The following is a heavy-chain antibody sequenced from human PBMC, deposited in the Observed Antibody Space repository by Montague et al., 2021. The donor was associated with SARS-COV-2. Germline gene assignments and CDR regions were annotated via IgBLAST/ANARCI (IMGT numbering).Heavy chain of an antibody. Sequence: SLRLSCAASQFTFSRYEMNWVRQAPGKGLEWVSYISSTGYTIYYADSVKGRFTISRVNAKNLLYLQMNSLRAEDTAIYYCARDSPSSGWSYYFDYWGQGTMVTVSS. CDR3: ARDSPSSGWSYYFDY. D-gene: IGHD6-19*01. CDR2: ISSTGYTI. V-gene: IGHV3-48*03. J-gene: IGHJ4*02. CDR1: QFTFSRYE.